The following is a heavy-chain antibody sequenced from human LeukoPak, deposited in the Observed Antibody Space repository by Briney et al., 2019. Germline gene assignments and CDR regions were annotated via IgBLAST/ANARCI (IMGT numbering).Heavy chain of an antibody. Sequence: GGSLRLSCAASGFTFSSYAMSWVSQAPGKGLEGVSAISGSGGSTYYADSVKGRFTISRDNSKNTLYLQMNSLRAEDTAVYYCAKDRKLITMISLSYWGQGTLVTVSS. CDR3: AKDRKLITMISLSY. CDR1: GFTFSSYA. D-gene: IGHD3-22*01. J-gene: IGHJ4*02. CDR2: ISGSGGST. V-gene: IGHV3-23*01.